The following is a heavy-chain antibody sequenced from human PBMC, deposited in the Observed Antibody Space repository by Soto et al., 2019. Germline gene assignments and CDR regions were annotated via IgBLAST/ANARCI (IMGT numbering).Heavy chain of an antibody. V-gene: IGHV4-4*02. J-gene: IGHJ3*02. Sequence: PSETLSLTCAVSGDSIIGTHWWSWVRRPPGKGLEFIGETHHSRGTNYNPSLRSRVTMSLDKSKNQFSLKLSSVTAADTAVYYCARVWGGAFDIWGQGTMVTVSS. CDR1: GDSIIGTHW. CDR2: THHSRGT. CDR3: ARVWGGAFDI. D-gene: IGHD3-10*01.